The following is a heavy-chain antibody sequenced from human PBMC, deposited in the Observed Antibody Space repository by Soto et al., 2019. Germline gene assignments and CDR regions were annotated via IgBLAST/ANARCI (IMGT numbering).Heavy chain of an antibody. V-gene: IGHV3-74*03. D-gene: IGHD3-10*01. J-gene: IGHJ4*02. CDR3: ARDEGDAMVRGYDM. CDR2: IKSDGSRT. Sequence: EAQLVQSGGGLVQPGGSIRLSCAASGFTFSTYWMHWVRQAPGKGLVWVSSIKSDGSRTPYADSVKGRFTISRDNGKNTVYLEMNSLRAEDTAVYYCARDEGDAMVRGYDMWGQGTLVAVSS. CDR1: GFTFSTYW.